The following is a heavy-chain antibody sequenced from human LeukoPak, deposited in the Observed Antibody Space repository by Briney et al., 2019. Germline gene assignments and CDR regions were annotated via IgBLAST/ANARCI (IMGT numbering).Heavy chain of an antibody. J-gene: IGHJ6*03. V-gene: IGHV4-4*07. Sequence: SETLSLTCTVSGGSISSYYWSWIRQPAGKGLEWIGRIYSSGSTDYNPSLKSRVTMSVDTSKNKFSLKLSSVTAADTAVYYCARLSDSSETYYYYYYYMDVWGKGTTVTISS. D-gene: IGHD5-18*01. CDR3: ARLSDSSETYYYYYYYMDV. CDR1: GGSISSYY. CDR2: IYSSGST.